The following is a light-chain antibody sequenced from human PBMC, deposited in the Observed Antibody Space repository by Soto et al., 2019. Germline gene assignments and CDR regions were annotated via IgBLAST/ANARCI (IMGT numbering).Light chain of an antibody. J-gene: IGKJ1*01. CDR3: QQRSDWPRT. CDR2: DAS. CDR1: QSVSSY. V-gene: IGKV3-11*01. Sequence: EIVLTQSPATLSLSPGERATLFCRASQSVSSYLAWYQQKPGQAPRLLIYDASNRATGIPARFSGSGSGTDFSLTISSLEPEDFAVYYCQQRSDWPRTFGQGTKVDTK.